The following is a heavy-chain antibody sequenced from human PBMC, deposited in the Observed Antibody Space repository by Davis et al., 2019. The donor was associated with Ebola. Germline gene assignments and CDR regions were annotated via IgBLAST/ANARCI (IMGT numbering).Heavy chain of an antibody. V-gene: IGHV1-2*02. Sequence: AASVKVSCKASGYTFTSYYMHWVRQAPGQGLEWMGWINPNSGGTNYAQKFQGRVTMTRDTSISTAYMELSRLRSDDTAVYYCAREARIVVIPAAIRGAWFDPWGQGTLVTVSS. CDR1: GYTFTSYY. CDR2: INPNSGGT. D-gene: IGHD2-2*01. CDR3: AREARIVVIPAAIRGAWFDP. J-gene: IGHJ5*02.